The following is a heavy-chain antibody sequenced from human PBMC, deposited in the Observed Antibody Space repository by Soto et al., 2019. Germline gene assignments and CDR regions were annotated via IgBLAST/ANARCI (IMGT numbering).Heavy chain of an antibody. J-gene: IGHJ6*03. Sequence: EVQLVESGGGLVQPGGSLRLSCAASGFTFSNYWMYWVRQAPGKGLVWVSRINSDGSVSSYADSVKGRLTISRDNVKNTLYLQMNSLRAEDTAVYYCARGDCVGGPCYSLAGSFYSYMAVWGKGTTVTVFS. CDR3: ARGDCVGGPCYSLAGSFYSYMAV. V-gene: IGHV3-74*01. CDR2: INSDGSVS. D-gene: IGHD2-15*01. CDR1: GFTFSNYW.